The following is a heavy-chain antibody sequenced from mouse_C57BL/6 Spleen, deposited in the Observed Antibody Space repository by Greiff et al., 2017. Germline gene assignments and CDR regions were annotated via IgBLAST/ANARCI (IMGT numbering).Heavy chain of an antibody. J-gene: IGHJ2*01. Sequence: EVKVVESGGGLVKPGGSLKLSCAASGFTFSSYAMSWVRQTPEKRLEWVATISDGGSYTYYPDNVKGRFTISRDNAKNNLYLQMSHLKSEDTAMYYCARDPDDGYFDYWGQGTTLTVSS. V-gene: IGHV5-4*01. CDR3: ARDPDDGYFDY. D-gene: IGHD2-3*01. CDR2: ISDGGSYT. CDR1: GFTFSSYA.